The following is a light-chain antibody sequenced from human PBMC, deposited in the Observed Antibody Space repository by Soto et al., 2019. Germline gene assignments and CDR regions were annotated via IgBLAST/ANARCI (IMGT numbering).Light chain of an antibody. Sequence: TQSPATLSLSPGERATLSCXASRTVSSSLAWYQQKPGQAPRLLIYEVSNRATGIPARFSGSGSGADFTLTISSLEPGDFALYYCQQHINWPLTFGGGTKV. J-gene: IGKJ4*01. CDR2: EVS. CDR1: RTVSSS. CDR3: QQHINWPLT. V-gene: IGKV3-11*01.